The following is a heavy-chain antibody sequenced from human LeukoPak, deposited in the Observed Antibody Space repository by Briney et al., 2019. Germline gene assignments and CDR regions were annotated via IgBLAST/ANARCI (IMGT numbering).Heavy chain of an antibody. V-gene: IGHV1-2*02. CDR1: GCTFTGYY. CDR3: ARVLYYGSGSYLYY. CDR2: INSNSGGT. Sequence: GASVKVSCMASGCTFTGYYMHWVRQAPGQGREWMGWINSNSGGTNYAQKFQGRVTMSRDTSISTAYMELRRLRSDDTAVYYCARVLYYGSGSYLYYWGQGTLVTVSS. J-gene: IGHJ4*02. D-gene: IGHD3-10*01.